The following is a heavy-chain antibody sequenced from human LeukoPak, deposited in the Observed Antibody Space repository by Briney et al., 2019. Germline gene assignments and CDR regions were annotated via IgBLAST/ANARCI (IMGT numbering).Heavy chain of an antibody. CDR1: GGTFNNYA. CDR2: IIPIFGTT. Sequence: SVKVSCKASGGTFNNYAISWVRQVPGQGLEWAGGIIPIFGTTKYEQKFQGRVTITADESTRTAYMELSSLRSEDTAVYYCASQDIVVVPAAPPYYYYPLDVWGQGTTVTVSS. J-gene: IGHJ6*02. V-gene: IGHV1-69*13. D-gene: IGHD2-2*01. CDR3: ASQDIVVVPAAPPYYYYPLDV.